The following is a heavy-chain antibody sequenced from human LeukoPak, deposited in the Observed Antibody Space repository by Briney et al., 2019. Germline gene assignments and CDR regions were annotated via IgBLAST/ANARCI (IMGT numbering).Heavy chain of an antibody. CDR1: GGSISSSSYY. J-gene: IGHJ3*02. CDR3: ASDRSYYDSSGSSPAFDI. V-gene: IGHV4-39*07. D-gene: IGHD3-22*01. CDR2: IYYSGST. Sequence: PSETLSLTCTVSGGSISSSSYYWGWIRQPPGTGLEWIGSIYYSGSTYYNPSLKSRVTISVDTSKNQFSLKLSSVTAADTAVYYCASDRSYYDSSGSSPAFDIWGQGTMVTVSS.